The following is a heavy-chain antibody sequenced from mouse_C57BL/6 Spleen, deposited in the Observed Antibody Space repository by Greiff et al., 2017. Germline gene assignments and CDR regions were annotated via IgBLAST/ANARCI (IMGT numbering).Heavy chain of an antibody. J-gene: IGHJ3*01. D-gene: IGHD1-1*01. CDR2: IYPGSGST. CDR1: GYTFTSYW. CDR3: ARRNYGSNPFAY. V-gene: IGHV1-55*01. Sequence: QVQLQQPGAELVKPGASVKMSCKASGYTFTSYWITWVKQRPGQGLEWIGDIYPGSGSTNYNEKFKSKATLTVDTSSSTAYMQLSSLTSEDSAVYYCARRNYGSNPFAYWGEETLVTVSA.